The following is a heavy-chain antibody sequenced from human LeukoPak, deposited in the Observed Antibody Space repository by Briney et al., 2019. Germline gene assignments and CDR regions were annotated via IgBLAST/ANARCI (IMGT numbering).Heavy chain of an antibody. V-gene: IGHV3-23*01. CDR3: ARVGIYSNEFDY. Sequence: PGGSLRLSCAASGFTFSSYAMSWVRQAPGKGLEWVSAISGSGGSTYYADSVKGRFTISRDNSKNTLYLQMNSLRAEDTAVYYCARVGIYSNEFDYWGQGTLVTVSS. CDR1: GFTFSSYA. D-gene: IGHD2/OR15-2a*01. J-gene: IGHJ4*02. CDR2: ISGSGGST.